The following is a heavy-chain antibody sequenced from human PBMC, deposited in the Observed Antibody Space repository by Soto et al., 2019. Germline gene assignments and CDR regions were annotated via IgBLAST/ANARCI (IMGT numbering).Heavy chain of an antibody. CDR1: GFTFSSFA. CDR2: ISVSGDTT. D-gene: IGHD4-4*01. J-gene: IGHJ4*02. Sequence: EVQLLESGGGLVQSGGSLRLSCAASGFTFSSFAMNWVRQAPGKGLEWVSTISVSGDTTTYADSVKGRFTISRDNSMDTLYLQMNSLRAEDRALYFCAKDGVGWVTTVSYFDSWGQGTRVTVSS. CDR3: AKDGVGWVTTVSYFDS. V-gene: IGHV3-23*01.